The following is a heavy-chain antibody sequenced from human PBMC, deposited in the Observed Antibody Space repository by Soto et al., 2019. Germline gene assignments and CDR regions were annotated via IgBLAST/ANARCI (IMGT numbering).Heavy chain of an antibody. CDR2: MNPNSGNT. V-gene: IGHV1-8*01. CDR3: AVGELRLGELSHY. D-gene: IGHD3-16*02. Sequence: ASVKVSCKASGYTLTSYDINWVRQATGQGLEWMGWMNPNSGNTGYAQKFQGRVTMTRNTSISTAYMELSSLRSEDTTVYYCAVGELRLGELSHYWGQGTLVTVS. J-gene: IGHJ4*02. CDR1: GYTLTSYD.